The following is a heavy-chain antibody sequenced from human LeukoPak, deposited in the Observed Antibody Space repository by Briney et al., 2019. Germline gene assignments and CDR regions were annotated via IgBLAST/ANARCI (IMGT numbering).Heavy chain of an antibody. V-gene: IGHV4-31*03. CDR1: GGSISSGGYY. Sequence: SETLSLTCTVSGGSISSGGYYWSWIRQHPGKGLEWIGYIYYSGSTYYNPSLKSRVTISVDTPKNQFSLKLSSVTAADTAVYYCAREGVAVYNWFDPWGQGTLVTVSS. CDR3: AREGVAVYNWFDP. CDR2: IYYSGST. D-gene: IGHD3-3*01. J-gene: IGHJ5*02.